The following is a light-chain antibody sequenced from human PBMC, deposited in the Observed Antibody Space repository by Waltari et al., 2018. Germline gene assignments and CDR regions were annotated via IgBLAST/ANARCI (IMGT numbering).Light chain of an antibody. CDR2: GAT. CDR3: QQYGSSPET. Sequence: EIVLTQSPGTLSLSPGERATLSCRASQSVSSSYLAGYQQKPGQAPRLLIYGATSRATGIPDSFRGSGSGTDLTLTISRLEPEDFAVYYCQQYGSSPETFGQGTKVEIK. J-gene: IGKJ1*01. CDR1: QSVSSSY. V-gene: IGKV3-20*01.